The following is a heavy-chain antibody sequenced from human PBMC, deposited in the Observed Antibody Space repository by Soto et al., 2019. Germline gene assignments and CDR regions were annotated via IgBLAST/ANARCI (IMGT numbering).Heavy chain of an antibody. Sequence: GGSLRLSCAASGFTFSSHWMSWVRQAPGKGLEWVANIKQDGSEKYYVDSVKGRFTISRDNAKNSLYLQMNSLRAEDTAVYYCAAAQWLVNYYFDYWGQGTLVTVSS. CDR2: IKQDGSEK. CDR3: AAAQWLVNYYFDY. V-gene: IGHV3-7*01. CDR1: GFTFSSHW. D-gene: IGHD6-19*01. J-gene: IGHJ4*02.